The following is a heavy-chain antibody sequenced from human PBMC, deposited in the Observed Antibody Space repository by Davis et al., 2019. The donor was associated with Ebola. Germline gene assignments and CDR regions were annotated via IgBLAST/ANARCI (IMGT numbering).Heavy chain of an antibody. Sequence: GESLKISRAASGFTFSTYSMNWVRQAPGKGLEWVSSISSGSYYIYYADSLKGRFTVSRDNSKNTLYLQMNSLRAEDTAIYYCARGAYGDYIVKAFDIWGQGTKVTVSS. V-gene: IGHV3-21*01. J-gene: IGHJ3*02. CDR3: ARGAYGDYIVKAFDI. CDR1: GFTFSTYS. D-gene: IGHD4-17*01. CDR2: ISSGSYYI.